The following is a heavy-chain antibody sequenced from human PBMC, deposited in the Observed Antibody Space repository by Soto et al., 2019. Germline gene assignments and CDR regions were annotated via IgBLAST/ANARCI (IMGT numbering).Heavy chain of an antibody. J-gene: IGHJ6*02. V-gene: IGHV1-8*01. CDR1: AYTFTSYN. Sequence: ASVKVSCKASAYTFTSYNINWVLQATGQGLERMGWMNPNSGNTGYAQKFQGRVTMTRNTSISTAYMELSSLRSEDTAVYYCARYRDCSSTSCYTASYYYYGMDVWGQGTTVTVSS. CDR2: MNPNSGNT. D-gene: IGHD2-2*02. CDR3: ARYRDCSSTSCYTASYYYYGMDV.